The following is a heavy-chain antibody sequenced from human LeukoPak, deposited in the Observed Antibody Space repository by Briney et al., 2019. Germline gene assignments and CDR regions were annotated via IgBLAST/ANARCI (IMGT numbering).Heavy chain of an antibody. CDR1: GFTFSMYA. Sequence: PGGSLRLSCAFSGFTFSMYAMAWVRQAPGKGLEWVSGISDNTYYADSVRGRFTISGDNSKNTLYLQMNSLRAEDTAVYYCARDYFSRAALLGYFDLWGRGTLVTVSS. V-gene: IGHV3-23*01. D-gene: IGHD3-10*01. J-gene: IGHJ2*01. CDR3: ARDYFSRAALLGYFDL. CDR2: ISDNT.